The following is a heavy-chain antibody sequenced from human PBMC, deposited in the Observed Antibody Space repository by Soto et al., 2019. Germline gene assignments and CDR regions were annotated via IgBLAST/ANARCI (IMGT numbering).Heavy chain of an antibody. D-gene: IGHD3-10*01. CDR3: ARRMVRDYNWFDP. V-gene: IGHV4-59*08. Sequence: SETLSLTCTVSGGSISSYYWSWIRQPPGKGLEWIGYIYYSGSTNYNPSLKSRVTISVDTSKNQFSLKLSSVTAADTAVYYCARRMVRDYNWFDPWGQGTLVTVSS. J-gene: IGHJ5*02. CDR1: GGSISSYY. CDR2: IYYSGST.